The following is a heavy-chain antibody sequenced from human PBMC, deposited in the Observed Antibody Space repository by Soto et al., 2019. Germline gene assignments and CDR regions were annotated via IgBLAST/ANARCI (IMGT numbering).Heavy chain of an antibody. CDR2: MNPNSGNT. CDR3: ARCLEGVDTIFGVVNWFDP. CDR1: GYTFTSYD. Sequence: GASVKVSCKASGYTFTSYDINWVRQATGQGLEWMGWMNPNSGNTGYAQKFQGRVTMTRNTSISTAYMELSSLRSEDTAVYYCARCLEGVDTIFGVVNWFDPWGQGTLVTVSS. J-gene: IGHJ5*02. D-gene: IGHD3-3*01. V-gene: IGHV1-8*01.